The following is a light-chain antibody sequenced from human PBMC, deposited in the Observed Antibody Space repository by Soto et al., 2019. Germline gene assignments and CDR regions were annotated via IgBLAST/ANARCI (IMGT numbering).Light chain of an antibody. CDR2: KAS. CDR1: QTISSW. V-gene: IGKV1-5*03. CDR3: QQSTLFPWT. J-gene: IGKJ1*01. Sequence: DIQMTQSPSTLSGSVGDRVTITCRASQTISSWLAWYQKKPGKDPKLLIYKASTLKSGVPSRFSGIVSGTEFNLTINRLQTDDSATYDCQQSTLFPWTFCQGTKVDIK.